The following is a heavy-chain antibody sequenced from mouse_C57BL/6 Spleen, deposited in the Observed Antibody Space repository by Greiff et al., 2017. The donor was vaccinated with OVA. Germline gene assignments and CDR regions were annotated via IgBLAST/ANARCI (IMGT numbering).Heavy chain of an antibody. J-gene: IGHJ4*01. CDR3: ALTMVTTEAMDY. CDR2: IHPNSGST. D-gene: IGHD2-2*01. CDR1: GYTFTSYW. Sequence: QVQLQQPGAELVKPGASVKLSCKASGYTFTSYWMHWVKQRPGQGLEWIGMIHPNSGSTNYNAKFKSKATLTVDKSSSTAYMQLSSLTSEDSAVYYCALTMVTTEAMDYWGQGTSVTVAS. V-gene: IGHV1-64*01.